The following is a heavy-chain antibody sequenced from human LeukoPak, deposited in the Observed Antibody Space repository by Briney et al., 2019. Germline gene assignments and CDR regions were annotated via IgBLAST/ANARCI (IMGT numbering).Heavy chain of an antibody. V-gene: IGHV3-23*01. CDR2: ISGGGGNT. J-gene: IGHJ4*02. Sequence: GGSLRLSCAASKFAFSSYAMSWVRQAPGKGLEWVSAISGGGGNTYYADSVKGRFTISRDNSKNTLYLQMNSLRAEDTAVYYCAKEHYDSSGPFDYWGQGTLVTVSS. D-gene: IGHD3-22*01. CDR3: AKEHYDSSGPFDY. CDR1: KFAFSSYA.